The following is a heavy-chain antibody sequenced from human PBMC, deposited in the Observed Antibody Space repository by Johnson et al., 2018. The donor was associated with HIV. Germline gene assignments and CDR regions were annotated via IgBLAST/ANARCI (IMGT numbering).Heavy chain of an antibody. CDR1: GFTFEDYA. CDR3: AKAIVVINVRYAFHI. J-gene: IGHJ3*02. V-gene: IGHV3-9*01. Sequence: VQLVESGGGVVRPAGSLRLSCAASGFTFEDYAMYWVRQAPAQGLEWVSGISWNSDDIDYADCVQGRFTISRDNANNSRYLQMNTMRPEDTALYYCAKAIVVINVRYAFHIWGQGTKVTVSS. D-gene: IGHD3-22*01. CDR2: ISWNSDDI.